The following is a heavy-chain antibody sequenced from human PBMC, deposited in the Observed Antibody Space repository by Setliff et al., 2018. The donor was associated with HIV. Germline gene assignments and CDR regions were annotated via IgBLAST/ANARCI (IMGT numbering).Heavy chain of an antibody. CDR1: GFMFGVDW. D-gene: IGHD3-22*01. Sequence: PGGSLRLSCAASGFMFGVDWMSWVRQTPGKGLEWVGDIDYRTNIASYADAVRGRFTISRDNADNSLSLQMNGLRAEDTALYFCARGGWAGYESGGYYHFDFWGQGTLVTVSS. CDR3: ARGGWAGYESGGYYHFDF. CDR2: IDYRTNIA. J-gene: IGHJ4*02. V-gene: IGHV3-48*01.